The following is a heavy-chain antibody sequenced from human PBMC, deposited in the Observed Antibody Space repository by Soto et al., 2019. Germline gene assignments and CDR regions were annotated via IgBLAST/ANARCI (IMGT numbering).Heavy chain of an antibody. V-gene: IGHV3-23*01. J-gene: IGHJ6*02. CDR3: AKEWLGSSSWYKTSYYYYYYGMDV. CDR2: ISGSGGST. D-gene: IGHD6-13*01. CDR1: GFTFSSYA. Sequence: EVQLLESGGGLVQPGGSLRLSCAASGFTFSSYAMSWVRQAPGKGLEWVSAISGSGGSTYYADSVKGRFTISRDNSKNTLYLQMNSPRAEDTAVYYCAKEWLGSSSWYKTSYYYYYYGMDVWGQGTTVTVSS.